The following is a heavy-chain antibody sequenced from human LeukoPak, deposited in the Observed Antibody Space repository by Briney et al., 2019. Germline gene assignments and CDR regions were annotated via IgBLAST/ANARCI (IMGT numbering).Heavy chain of an antibody. CDR1: GFTFSSYW. V-gene: IGHV3-7*03. CDR2: IKQDGSEK. D-gene: IGHD3-10*01. J-gene: IGHJ3*02. CDR3: ARLGPVRGVISAFDI. Sequence: LSGGSLRLSCAASGFTFSSYWMSWVRQAPGKGLEWVANIKQDGSEKYYVDSVKGRFTISRDNAKNSLYLQMNSLRAEDTALYYCARLGPVRGVISAFDIWGQGTMVTVSS.